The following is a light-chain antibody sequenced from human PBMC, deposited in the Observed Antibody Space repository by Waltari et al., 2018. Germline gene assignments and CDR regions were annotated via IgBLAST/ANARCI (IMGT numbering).Light chain of an antibody. CDR3: QVWDTSSVHWV. CDR2: DDS. CDR1: NIGSKS. V-gene: IGLV3-21*02. Sequence: SYVLTQPPSVSVAPGQTARITCGGNNIGSKSVHWYQQKPGQAPVLVVYDDSARPSGIPGRFSGSNSGNTATLTISRVEAGDEADYFCQVWDTSSVHWVFGGGTKLTVL. J-gene: IGLJ3*02.